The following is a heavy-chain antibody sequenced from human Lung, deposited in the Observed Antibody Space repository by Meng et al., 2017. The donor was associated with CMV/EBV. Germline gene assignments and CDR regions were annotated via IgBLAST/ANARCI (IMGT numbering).Heavy chain of an antibody. V-gene: IGHV3-21*01. Sequence: GGSLRLXCAASGFTFSNAWMSWVRQAPGKGLEWVSSSSSSSSYIYYADSVKGRFTISRDNAKNSLYLQMNSLRAEDTAVYYCARVRYYYDSSGPTAGGMDVWXQGTXVTVSS. CDR1: GFTFSNAW. CDR2: SSSSSSYI. D-gene: IGHD3-22*01. CDR3: ARVRYYYDSSGPTAGGMDV. J-gene: IGHJ6*02.